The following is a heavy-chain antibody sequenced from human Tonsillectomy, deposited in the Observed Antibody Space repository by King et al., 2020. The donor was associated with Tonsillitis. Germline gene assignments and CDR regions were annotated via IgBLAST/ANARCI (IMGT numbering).Heavy chain of an antibody. CDR1: GFTFDDYA. CDR3: AKENMIWGPYGANAFDI. D-gene: IGHD3-10*01. J-gene: IGHJ3*02. V-gene: IGHV3-9*01. CDR2: ISWNGGTI. Sequence: VQLVESGGGLVQPGRSLRLSCGASGFTFDDYAIHWVRQVPGKGLEWVSSISWNGGTIAYADSVQGRFTVSRDNAQNSLYLQMNSLRAEDTALYYCAKENMIWGPYGANAFDIWGQGTMVTVSS.